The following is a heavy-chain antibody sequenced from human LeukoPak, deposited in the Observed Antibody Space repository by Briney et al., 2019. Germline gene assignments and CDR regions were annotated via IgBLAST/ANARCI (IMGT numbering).Heavy chain of an antibody. CDR2: MNPNSGNT. CDR3: ARGSIAARPFSETNFDY. D-gene: IGHD6-6*01. Sequence: GASVKVSCKASGYTFTNYDINWVRQATVQGLAWMGWMNPNSGNTGYAQKFQGRVSLTRNTSINTVYMELSSLRSEDTAVYYCARGSIAARPFSETNFDYWGQGTLVTVSS. V-gene: IGHV1-8*01. J-gene: IGHJ4*02. CDR1: GYTFTNYD.